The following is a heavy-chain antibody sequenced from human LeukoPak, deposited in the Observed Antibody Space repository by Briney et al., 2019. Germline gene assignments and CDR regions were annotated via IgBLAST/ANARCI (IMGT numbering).Heavy chain of an antibody. V-gene: IGHV4-59*11. D-gene: IGHD2-15*01. CDR3: AREFTQDYYYYYMDV. J-gene: IGHJ6*03. Sequence: SETLSLTCTVSGGSISSHYWSWIRQPPGKGLEWIGYIYYSGSTNYNPSLKSRVTISVDTSKNQFSLKLSSVTAADTAVYYCAREFTQDYYYYYMDVWGKGTTVTVSS. CDR1: GGSISSHY. CDR2: IYYSGST.